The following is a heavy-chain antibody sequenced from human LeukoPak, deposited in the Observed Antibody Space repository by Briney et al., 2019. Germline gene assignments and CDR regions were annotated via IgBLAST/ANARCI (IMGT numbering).Heavy chain of an antibody. J-gene: IGHJ4*02. V-gene: IGHV3-33*01. Sequence: GGSLRLSCAASGFTFSSYGMHWVRQAPGKGLEWVAVIWYDGSSKYYADSVKGRFTISRDNSKNTLYLQMNSLRAEDTAVYYCATSPYSSGWYYFDYWGQGTLVTVSS. CDR2: IWYDGSSK. D-gene: IGHD6-19*01. CDR1: GFTFSSYG. CDR3: ATSPYSSGWYYFDY.